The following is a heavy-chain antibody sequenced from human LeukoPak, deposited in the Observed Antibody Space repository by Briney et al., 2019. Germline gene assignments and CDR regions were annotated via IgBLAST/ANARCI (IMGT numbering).Heavy chain of an antibody. Sequence: ASVKVSCKASGYTFTSYGIRWVRQAPGQGLEWMGRISAYNGNTNYAQKLQGRVTMTTDTSTSTAYMELRSLRSDDTAVYYCARTYYDILTGYGFWFDPWGQGTLVTVSS. CDR3: ARTYYDILTGYGFWFDP. V-gene: IGHV1-18*01. CDR2: ISAYNGNT. J-gene: IGHJ5*02. D-gene: IGHD3-9*01. CDR1: GYTFTSYG.